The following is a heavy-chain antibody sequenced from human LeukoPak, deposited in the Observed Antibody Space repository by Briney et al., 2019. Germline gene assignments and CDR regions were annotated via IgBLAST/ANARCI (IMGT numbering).Heavy chain of an antibody. V-gene: IGHV4-59*08. J-gene: IGHJ6*03. CDR3: ASFYCSGGSCYQYYYYYYMDV. CDR2: IHYSGST. CDR1: GGSISSYY. D-gene: IGHD2-15*01. Sequence: PSETLSLTCTVSGGSISSYYWSWIRQPPGKGLEWIGYIHYSGSTHYNPSLKSRVTISVDTSKNQVSLKLRSVTAADTAVYYCASFYCSGGSCYQYYYYYYMDVWGKGTTVTISS.